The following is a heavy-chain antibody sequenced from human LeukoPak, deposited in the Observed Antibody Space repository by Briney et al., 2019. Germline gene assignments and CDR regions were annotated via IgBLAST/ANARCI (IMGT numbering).Heavy chain of an antibody. V-gene: IGHV3-11*05. CDR2: ISISSSYT. D-gene: IGHD5-12*01. CDR3: ARGGGYSGYESSFPFDY. J-gene: IGHJ4*02. CDR1: GFIFSRYA. Sequence: GGSLRLSCAASGFIFSRYAMGWVRQPPGKGLEWVSYISISSSYTNYADSVKGRFTISRDNAKNSLYLQMNSLRAEDTAVYYCARGGGYSGYESSFPFDYWGQGTLVTVSS.